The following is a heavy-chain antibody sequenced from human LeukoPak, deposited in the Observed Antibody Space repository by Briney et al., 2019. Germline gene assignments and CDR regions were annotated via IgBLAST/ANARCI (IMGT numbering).Heavy chain of an antibody. V-gene: IGHV1-18*01. CDR2: ISGYNGKT. J-gene: IGHJ4*02. CDR3: ARGGVTSGGLDY. D-gene: IGHD2-8*01. Sequence: ASVKVSCKASNYTFTSYGISWVRQAPGQGLEWMGWISGYNGKTNYAQKFQGRVTMTTDTSTSTAYMELRNLRSDDTAVYYCARGGVTSGGLDYWGQGTLVTVSS. CDR1: NYTFTSYG.